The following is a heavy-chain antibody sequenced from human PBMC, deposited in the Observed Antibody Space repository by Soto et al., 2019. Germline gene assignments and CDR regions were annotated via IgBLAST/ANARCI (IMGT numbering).Heavy chain of an antibody. Sequence: QVQLVQSGAEVKKPGASVKVSCKASGYTFFSYDINWVRQATGQVLEWMGWMNPNSGNTGYAQKFQGRVTMTRNTSISTADMELSSLRSEDTAVYYCARGGVFFFAAPTNPFDYWGQGTLVTVSS. V-gene: IGHV1-8*01. J-gene: IGHJ4*02. D-gene: IGHD3-10*01. CDR1: GYTFFSYD. CDR3: ARGGVFFFAAPTNPFDY. CDR2: MNPNSGNT.